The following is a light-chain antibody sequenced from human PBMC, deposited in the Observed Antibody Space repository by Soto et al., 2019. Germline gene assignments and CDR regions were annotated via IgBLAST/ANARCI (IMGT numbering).Light chain of an antibody. CDR1: SSDVGSYNR. V-gene: IGLV2-18*01. CDR2: EVN. J-gene: IGLJ1*01. Sequence: QSALAQPPSVSGSPGQSVTISCTGTSSDVGSYNRLSWYQQPPGTAPKLIMYEVNTRPSGVPDRFSGPKSGSTASLTISGLQAEDEADYYCSLYISGSTYVFGTGTKSPS. CDR3: SLYISGSTYV.